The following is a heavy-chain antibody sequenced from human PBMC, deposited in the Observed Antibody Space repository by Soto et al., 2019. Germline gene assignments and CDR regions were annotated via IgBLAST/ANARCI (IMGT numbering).Heavy chain of an antibody. Sequence: KPSETLSLTCSVSGGYISSGGNYWSWIRQHPGKGLEWIGFIYYTGHTKYNAALKSRASISADMSENQFSLTLTSVTAADTAVYYCAREDINESFFDYWGPGTLVTVSS. V-gene: IGHV4-31*03. CDR2: IYYTGHT. CDR1: GGYISSGGNY. J-gene: IGHJ4*02. D-gene: IGHD2-8*01. CDR3: AREDINESFFDY.